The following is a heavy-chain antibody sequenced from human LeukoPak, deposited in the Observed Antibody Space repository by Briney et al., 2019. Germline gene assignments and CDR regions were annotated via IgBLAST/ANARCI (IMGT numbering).Heavy chain of an antibody. J-gene: IGHJ4*02. CDR2: IYYSGST. Sequence: SQTLSLTCTVSGGSISSGGYYWSWIRQHPGKGLEWIGYIYYSGSTYYNPSLKSRVTISVDTSKNQLSLKLSSVAAADTAVYYCARGWTAMVNFDYWGQGTLVTVSS. V-gene: IGHV4-31*03. CDR1: GGSISSGGYY. CDR3: ARGWTAMVNFDY. D-gene: IGHD5-18*01.